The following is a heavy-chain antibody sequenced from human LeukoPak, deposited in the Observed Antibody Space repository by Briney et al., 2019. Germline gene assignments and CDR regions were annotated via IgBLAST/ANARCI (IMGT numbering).Heavy chain of an antibody. J-gene: IGHJ4*02. D-gene: IGHD3-22*01. CDR2: IYSTGST. CDR3: ASRFYCDGHHDS. V-gene: IGHV4-4*09. CDR1: GGSMNTYF. Sequence: SETLSPTCTVSGGSMNTYFWSWIRQPPGEGLEWIGEIYSTGSTSYNPSLKSRVTISVATSKNQFSLNLTSVTAADTAVYYCASRFYCDGHHDSWGQGTLVTVSS.